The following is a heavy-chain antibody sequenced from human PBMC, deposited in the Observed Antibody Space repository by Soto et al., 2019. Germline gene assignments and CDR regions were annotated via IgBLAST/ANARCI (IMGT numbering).Heavy chain of an antibody. Sequence: QVQLQQWGAGLLKPSETLSLTCAVYGGSFSGYYWSWIRQPPGKGLEWIGEINHSGSTNYNPSLKGRVTISVDPSKNQFSLKLSSVTAADTAVYYCARGDIVVVPAAHFDYWGQGTLVTVSS. J-gene: IGHJ4*02. CDR2: INHSGST. CDR3: ARGDIVVVPAAHFDY. V-gene: IGHV4-34*01. CDR1: GGSFSGYY. D-gene: IGHD2-2*01.